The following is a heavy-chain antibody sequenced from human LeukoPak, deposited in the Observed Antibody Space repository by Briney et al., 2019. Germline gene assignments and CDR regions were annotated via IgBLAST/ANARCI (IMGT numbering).Heavy chain of an antibody. Sequence: GRSLRLSCAASGFTFDDYAMHWVRQAPGKGLEWVSGISWNSGSIGYADSVKGRFTISRDNAKNSLYLQMNSLRSEDTAVYYCATHVPGAQDYYYGMDVWGKGTTVTVSS. D-gene: IGHD3-16*01. V-gene: IGHV3-9*01. CDR1: GFTFDDYA. CDR2: ISWNSGSI. J-gene: IGHJ6*04. CDR3: ATHVPGAQDYYYGMDV.